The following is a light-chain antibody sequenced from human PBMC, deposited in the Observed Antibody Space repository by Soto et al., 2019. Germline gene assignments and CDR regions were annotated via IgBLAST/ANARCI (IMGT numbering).Light chain of an antibody. Sequence: QAVVTQEPSFSVSPGGTVTLTCGLSSGSVSTNYYPSWYQQTPGQAPRTLIYSTNTRSSGVPDRFSGSILGNKAALTITGAQADDESDYYCVLYMGSGIGVFGGGTQLPVL. V-gene: IGLV8-61*01. CDR2: STN. CDR3: VLYMGSGIGV. J-gene: IGLJ3*02. CDR1: SGSVSTNYY.